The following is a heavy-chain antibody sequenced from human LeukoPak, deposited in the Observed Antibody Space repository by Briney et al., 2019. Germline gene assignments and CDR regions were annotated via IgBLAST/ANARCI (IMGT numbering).Heavy chain of an antibody. D-gene: IGHD3-22*01. CDR3: AVYYYDSSGYLNWFDP. Sequence: ASVKVSCKASGFTFTSSAMQSVRQSRGQRVEWIGWIVVGSGNTNYAQKFQERVTITRDTSTSTVYMELSSLRSEDTAVYYCAVYYYDSSGYLNWFDPWGQRTLVTVSS. CDR2: IVVGSGNT. CDR1: GFTFTSSA. J-gene: IGHJ5*02. V-gene: IGHV1-58*02.